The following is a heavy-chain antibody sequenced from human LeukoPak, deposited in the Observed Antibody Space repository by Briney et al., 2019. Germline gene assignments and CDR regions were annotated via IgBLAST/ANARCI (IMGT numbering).Heavy chain of an antibody. CDR3: ARAVHRSGTYYYGSGSHPYYYYMDV. D-gene: IGHD3-10*01. V-gene: IGHV1-69*06. Sequence: GASVKVSCKASGGTFSSYAISWVRQAPGQGLEWMGGIIPIFGTANYAQKFQGRVTITADKSTSTAYMELSSLRSEDTAVYYCARAVHRSGTYYYGSGSHPYYYYMDVWGKGTTVTVSS. J-gene: IGHJ6*03. CDR2: IIPIFGTA. CDR1: GGTFSSYA.